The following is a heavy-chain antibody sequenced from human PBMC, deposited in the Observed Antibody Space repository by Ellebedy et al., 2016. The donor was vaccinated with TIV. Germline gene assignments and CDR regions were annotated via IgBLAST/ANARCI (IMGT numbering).Heavy chain of an antibody. Sequence: GESLKISCKVSGYDFTDYWIGWVRQMPGKGLESMGIIYPGYSDTRYSPSFEGQVTIPVDKSVTTAYVEWSSLKASDTAMYYCARHLGYADSEIDFWGQGTLVTVSS. CDR2: IYPGYSDT. J-gene: IGHJ4*02. D-gene: IGHD4-17*01. CDR3: ARHLGYADSEIDF. CDR1: GYDFTDYW. V-gene: IGHV5-51*01.